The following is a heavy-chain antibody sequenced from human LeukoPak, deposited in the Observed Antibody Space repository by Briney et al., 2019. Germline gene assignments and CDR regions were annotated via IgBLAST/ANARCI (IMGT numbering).Heavy chain of an antibody. CDR2: ISAYNGNT. CDR1: GYTFTSYG. D-gene: IGHD3-10*01. Sequence: ASVKVSCKASGYTFTSYGISWVRQAPGQGLEWMGWISAYNGNTNYAQKLQGRVTMTTDTSTSTAYMELRSLRSDDTAVYYCARDQIPRSGVGGETFDYWGQGTLVTVSS. CDR3: ARDQIPRSGVGGETFDY. J-gene: IGHJ4*02. V-gene: IGHV1-18*01.